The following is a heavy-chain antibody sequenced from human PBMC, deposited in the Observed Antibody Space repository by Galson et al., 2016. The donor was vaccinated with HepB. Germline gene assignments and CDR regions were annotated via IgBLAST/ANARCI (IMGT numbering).Heavy chain of an antibody. CDR3: ARLGSVVVVPAFDS. CDR2: GFHSGSS. D-gene: IGHD2-2*01. J-gene: IGHJ4*02. Sequence: ETLSLTCSVSGDSISNINYYWAWIRQPPGKGLEWIGIGFHSGSSFYNPSLRSRVSISVDTSKNHFSLKVTSMTAEDTALYYCARLGSVVVVPAFDSWGQGTLVTVSA. V-gene: IGHV4-39*02. CDR1: GDSISNINYY.